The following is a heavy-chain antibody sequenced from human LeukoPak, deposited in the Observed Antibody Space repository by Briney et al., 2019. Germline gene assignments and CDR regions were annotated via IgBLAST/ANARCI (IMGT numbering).Heavy chain of an antibody. V-gene: IGHV1-2*02. CDR1: GYTFTGYY. J-gene: IGHJ4*02. D-gene: IGHD3-22*01. CDR3: ARDLGYYDSSGYYDY. CDR2: INPNSGGT. Sequence: GASVKVSCKASGYTFTGYYMHWLRQAPGQGLEWMGWINPNSGGTNYAQKFQGRVTMTRDTSISTAYMELSRLRSDDTAVYYCARDLGYYDSSGYYDYWGQGTLVTVSS.